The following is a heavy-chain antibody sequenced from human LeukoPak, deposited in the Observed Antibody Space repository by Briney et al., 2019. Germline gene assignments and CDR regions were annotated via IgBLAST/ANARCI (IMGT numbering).Heavy chain of an antibody. CDR3: ARHGGYYEEGYFDY. V-gene: IGHV3-21*01. CDR1: GFTLITYT. Sequence: PGGSLRLSCAASGFTLITYTMNWVPQAPGKGREWVASISSDGSDIHYADSVKGRFTISRDNAKNSLYLQMNSLRAEDTAVYYCARHGGYYEEGYFDYWGEGTLVTVSS. J-gene: IGHJ4*02. CDR2: ISSDGSDI. D-gene: IGHD3-22*01.